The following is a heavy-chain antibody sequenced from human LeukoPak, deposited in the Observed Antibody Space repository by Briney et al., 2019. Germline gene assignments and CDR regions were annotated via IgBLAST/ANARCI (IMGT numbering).Heavy chain of an antibody. J-gene: IGHJ3*02. D-gene: IGHD4-23*01. CDR3: AGSPTVDAAFDI. Sequence: GWSLRLSCAASGFTFSSYAMSGVRQAPGKGLEWVSSISGSGGSTYYADSVRGRFTVSRDNSRNTLALQMNSLRAEDTAVYYCAGSPTVDAAFDIWGQGTMVTVSS. V-gene: IGHV3-23*01. CDR1: GFTFSSYA. CDR2: ISGSGGST.